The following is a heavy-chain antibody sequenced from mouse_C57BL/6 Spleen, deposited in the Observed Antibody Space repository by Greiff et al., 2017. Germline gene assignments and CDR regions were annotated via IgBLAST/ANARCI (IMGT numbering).Heavy chain of an antibody. CDR1: GFTFSSYA. Sequence: DVKLVESGGGLVKPGGSLKLSCAASGFTFSSYAMSWVRQTPEKRLEWVATISDGGSYTYYPDNVKGRFTISRDNAKNNLYLQMSHLKSEDTAMYYCAREGDGYVWFAYWGQGTLVTVSA. V-gene: IGHV5-4*01. D-gene: IGHD2-2*01. CDR3: AREGDGYVWFAY. J-gene: IGHJ3*01. CDR2: ISDGGSYT.